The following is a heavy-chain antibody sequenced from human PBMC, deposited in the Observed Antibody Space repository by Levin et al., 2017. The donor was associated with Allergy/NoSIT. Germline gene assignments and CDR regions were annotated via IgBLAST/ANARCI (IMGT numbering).Heavy chain of an antibody. D-gene: IGHD6-19*01. CDR1: GFTFNNNY. J-gene: IGHJ4*02. V-gene: IGHV3-66*01. CDR3: ARDPHYTSGL. Sequence: GGSLRLSCAASGFTFNNNYMSWVRQAPGRGLEWVSAIYSGGNTYYADSVKGRFTMSRDSSENTQFLQMDSLRAEDTAVYYCARDPHYTSGLWGQGTLVDVSS. CDR2: IYSGGNT.